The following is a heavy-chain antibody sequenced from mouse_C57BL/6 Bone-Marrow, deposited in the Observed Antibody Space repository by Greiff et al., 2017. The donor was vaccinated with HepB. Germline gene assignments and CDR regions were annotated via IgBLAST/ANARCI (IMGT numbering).Heavy chain of an antibody. V-gene: IGHV1-54*01. CDR2: INPGSGGT. D-gene: IGHD2-3*01. Sequence: VMLVESGAELVRPGTSVKVSCKASGYAFTNYLIEWVKQRPGQGLEWIGVINPGSGGTNYNEKFKGKATLTADKSSSTAYMQLSSLTSEDSAVYFCARDGYYVGNFDYWGQGTTLTVSS. J-gene: IGHJ2*01. CDR1: GYAFTNYL. CDR3: ARDGYYVGNFDY.